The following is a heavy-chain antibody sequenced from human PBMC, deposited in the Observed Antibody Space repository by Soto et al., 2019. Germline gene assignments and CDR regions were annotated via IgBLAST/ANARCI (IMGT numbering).Heavy chain of an antibody. CDR3: AKDVRMATTSSFDY. CDR2: ISGSGGST. Sequence: GGSLRLSCAASEFTFSNYAMSWVRQAPGKGLEWVSAISGSGGSTYYADSVKGRFTISRDNSKNTLYLQMNSLRAEDTAVYYCAKDVRMATTSSFDYWGQGTLVTVSS. D-gene: IGHD5-12*01. CDR1: EFTFSNYA. J-gene: IGHJ4*02. V-gene: IGHV3-23*01.